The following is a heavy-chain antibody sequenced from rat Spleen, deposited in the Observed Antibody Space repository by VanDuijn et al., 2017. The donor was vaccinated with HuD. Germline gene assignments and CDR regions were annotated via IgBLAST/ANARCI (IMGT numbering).Heavy chain of an antibody. J-gene: IGHJ4*01. CDR3: ARTAMDA. V-gene: IGHV5-20*01. CDR1: GFTFTDYY. Sequence: EVQLVESGGGLVQPGRSLKLSCAASGFTFTDYYMAWVRQAPTKGLEWVASISYDGGTTYYRDSVKGRFTIFRDNAKSSLYLQMDSLRSEDTATYYCARTAMDAWGQGASVTVSS. CDR2: ISYDGGTT.